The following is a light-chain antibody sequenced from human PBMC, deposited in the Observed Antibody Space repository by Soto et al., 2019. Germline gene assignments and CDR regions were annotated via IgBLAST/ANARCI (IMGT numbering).Light chain of an antibody. CDR3: QQYNNWLRT. V-gene: IGKV3-15*01. CDR1: QSVSSN. CDR2: GAS. Sequence: EIEMTQSTSTLSVSPGERATLSWRASQSVSSNLAWYQQKPGQAPRLLIYGASTRATGIPARFSGSGSGTEFTLTISSLQSEDFAVYYCQQYNNWLRTFGQGTKVDIK. J-gene: IGKJ1*01.